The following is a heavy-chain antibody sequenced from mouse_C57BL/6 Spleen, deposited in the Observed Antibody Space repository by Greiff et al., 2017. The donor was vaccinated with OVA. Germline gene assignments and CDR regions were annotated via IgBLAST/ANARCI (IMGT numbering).Heavy chain of an antibody. CDR1: GYTFTSYG. Sequence: VQLQQSGAELARPGASVTLSCKASGYTFTSYGISWVKQRTGQGLEWIGEIYPRSGNTYYNEKFKGKATLTADKSSSTAYMELRSLTSEDSAVYFCARGITTVVATGDAMDYWGQGTSVTVSS. D-gene: IGHD1-1*01. CDR3: ARGITTVVATGDAMDY. CDR2: IYPRSGNT. J-gene: IGHJ4*01. V-gene: IGHV1-81*01.